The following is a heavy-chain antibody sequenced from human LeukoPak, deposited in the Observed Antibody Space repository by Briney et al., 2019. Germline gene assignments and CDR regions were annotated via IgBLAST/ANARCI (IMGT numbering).Heavy chain of an antibody. Sequence: SETLSLTCTVSGGSISSGGYYWSRIRQHPGKGLEWIGYIYYSGSTYYNPSLKSRVTISVDTSKNQFSLKLSSVTAADTAVYYCARENDSSGYYRFDYWGQGTLVTVSS. CDR3: ARENDSSGYYRFDY. CDR2: IYYSGST. J-gene: IGHJ4*02. D-gene: IGHD3-22*01. V-gene: IGHV4-31*03. CDR1: GGSISSGGYY.